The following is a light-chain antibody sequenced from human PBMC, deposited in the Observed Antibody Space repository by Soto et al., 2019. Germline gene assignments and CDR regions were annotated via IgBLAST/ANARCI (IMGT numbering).Light chain of an antibody. CDR2: KAY. Sequence: DIQMTQSPSTLSGSVGDRVTITCRASQTISSWLAWYQQKPGKAHKLLIYKAYTLKSGVQSRFSGSGSGTEFTLTISSLQPDDFATYFCLQHHDYPWTFGQGTKVDIK. V-gene: IGKV1-5*03. J-gene: IGKJ1*01. CDR1: QTISSW. CDR3: LQHHDYPWT.